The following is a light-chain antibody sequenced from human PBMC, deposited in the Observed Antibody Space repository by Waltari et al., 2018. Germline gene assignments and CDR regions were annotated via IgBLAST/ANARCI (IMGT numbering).Light chain of an antibody. V-gene: IGKV3-11*01. Sequence: EIVLTQFPATLSLSPGDTVSLSCRASQSVSTYLPWYQQKPGQAPRLLIHDAAARATGMPDRFRGSGSGTDFTLTSTNLEPEDVGVYYCQQRGDWPSGLTCGGGTKVEI. CDR2: DAA. J-gene: IGKJ4*01. CDR3: QQRGDWPSGLT. CDR1: QSVSTY.